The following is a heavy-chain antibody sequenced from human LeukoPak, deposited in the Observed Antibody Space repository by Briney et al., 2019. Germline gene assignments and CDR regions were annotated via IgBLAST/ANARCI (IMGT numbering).Heavy chain of an antibody. V-gene: IGHV3-15*01. CDR2: IKSKTDGGTT. CDR3: ARVEEQLGTTLYYYYYMDV. CDR1: GFTFSNAW. D-gene: IGHD6-13*01. Sequence: GGSLRLSCAASGFTFSNAWMSWVRQAPGKGLEWVGRIKSKTDGGTTDYAAPVKGRFTISRDDSKNTLYLQMNSLRAEDTAVYYCARVEEQLGTTLYYYYYMDVWGKGTTVTVSS. J-gene: IGHJ6*03.